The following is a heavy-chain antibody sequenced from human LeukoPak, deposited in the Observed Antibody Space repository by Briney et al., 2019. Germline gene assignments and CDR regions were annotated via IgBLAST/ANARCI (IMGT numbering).Heavy chain of an antibody. CDR1: RFTFSSYW. CDR2: IKQDGSEK. D-gene: IGHD2-15*01. Sequence: VGSLRVSCAPSRFTFSSYWMRWVGPAPRKGGEWVANIKQDGSEKYYVDSVKGRFTSYRDNAKSSLYLQMNSLRAEDTAVYYCARDYRGYRAPYYFDYWGQGTLVTVSS. J-gene: IGHJ4*02. CDR3: ARDYRGYRAPYYFDY. V-gene: IGHV3-7*01.